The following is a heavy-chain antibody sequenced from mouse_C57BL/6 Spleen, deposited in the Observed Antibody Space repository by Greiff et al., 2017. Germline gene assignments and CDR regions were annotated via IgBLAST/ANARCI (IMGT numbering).Heavy chain of an antibody. D-gene: IGHD1-1*01. Sequence: VQLQESDAELVKPGASVKISCKVSGYTFTDHTIHWMKQRPEQGLEWIGYIYPRDGSTKYHEKFKGKATLTADKSSSTAYMQLNSLTSEDSAVYFCARKGLLRYWYFDVWGTGTTVTVSS. CDR1: GYTFTDHT. CDR3: ARKGLLRYWYFDV. J-gene: IGHJ1*03. CDR2: IYPRDGST. V-gene: IGHV1-78*01.